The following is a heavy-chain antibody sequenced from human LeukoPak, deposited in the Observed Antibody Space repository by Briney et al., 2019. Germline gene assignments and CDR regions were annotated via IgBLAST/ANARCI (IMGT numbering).Heavy chain of an antibody. J-gene: IGHJ4*02. V-gene: IGHV4-39*01. CDR2: ISYTGST. CDR3: ARTCGRRTVDPGNSGYVEG. D-gene: IGHD5-12*01. Sequence: KTSETLSLTCTVSGGSISTSAYYWDWIRQPPGKGLEWIGSISYTGSTYYNSFLRSRVTMSVDTSTNQFSLKLNSVTAADTAIYYCARTCGRRTVDPGNSGYVEGWGQGTLVTVSS. CDR1: GGSISTSAYY.